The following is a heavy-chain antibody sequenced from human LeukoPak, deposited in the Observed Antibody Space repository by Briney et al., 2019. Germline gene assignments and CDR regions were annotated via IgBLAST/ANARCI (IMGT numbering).Heavy chain of an antibody. J-gene: IGHJ3*02. CDR2: IYHSGRT. V-gene: IGHV4-30-2*01. D-gene: IGHD3-9*01. CDR3: ARGVNYDILTGYYPNAFDI. Sequence: SQTLSLTCAVSGGSISSGGYSWSWIRQPPGKGLEWIGYIYHSGRTYYNPSLKSRVTISVDRSKNQFSLKLSSVTAADTAVYYCARGVNYDILTGYYPNAFDIWGQGTMVTVSS. CDR1: GGSISSGGYS.